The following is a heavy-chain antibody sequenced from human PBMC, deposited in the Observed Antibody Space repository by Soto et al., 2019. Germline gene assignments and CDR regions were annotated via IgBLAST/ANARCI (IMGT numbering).Heavy chain of an antibody. D-gene: IGHD6-13*01. CDR2: INHSGST. V-gene: IGHV4-34*01. J-gene: IGHJ5*02. Sequence: ASETLFLTCAVYGGSFSGYYWSWIRQPPGKGLEWIGEINHSGSTNYNPSLKSRVTISVDTSKNQFSLKLSSVTAADTAVYYCARVVSSWTNWFDPWGQGTLVTVSS. CDR1: GGSFSGYY. CDR3: ARVVSSWTNWFDP.